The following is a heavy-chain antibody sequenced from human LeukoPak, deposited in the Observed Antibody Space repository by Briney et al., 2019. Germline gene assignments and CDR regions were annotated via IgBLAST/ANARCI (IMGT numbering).Heavy chain of an antibody. V-gene: IGHV4-28*01. D-gene: IGHD6-6*01. CDR2: INHSGST. CDR1: GYSISSSNW. J-gene: IGHJ4*02. CDR3: ARLAVEYSSSSGDY. Sequence: SETLSLTCAVSGYSISSSNWWGWIRQPPGKGLEWIGEINHSGSTNYNPSLKSRVTISVDTSKNQFSLKLSSVTAADTAVYYCARLAVEYSSSSGDYWGQGTLVTVSS.